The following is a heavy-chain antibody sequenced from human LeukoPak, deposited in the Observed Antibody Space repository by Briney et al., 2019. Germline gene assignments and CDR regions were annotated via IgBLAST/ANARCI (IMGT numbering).Heavy chain of an antibody. CDR1: GGSFSGYY. CDR3: ASLGQQLIYGMDV. CDR2: IKHSGST. Sequence: SETLSLTCAVYGGSFSGYYWSWIRQPPGKGLEWIGEIKHSGSTNYNPSLKSRVPISVDTSKIQFSLKLSSVTAADAGVYYCASLGQQLIYGMDVWGQGTTVTVSS. D-gene: IGHD6-13*01. V-gene: IGHV4-34*01. J-gene: IGHJ6*02.